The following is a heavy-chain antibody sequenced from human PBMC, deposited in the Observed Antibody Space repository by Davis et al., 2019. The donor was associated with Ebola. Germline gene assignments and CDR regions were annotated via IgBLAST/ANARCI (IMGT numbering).Heavy chain of an antibody. V-gene: IGHV3-49*04. CDR1: GFTFGDYA. D-gene: IGHD3-10*01. Sequence: GESLKISCTASGFTFGDYAMSWVRQAPGKGLEWVGFIRSKAYGGTTEYAASVKGRFTISRDDSKSIAYLQMNSLKTEDTAVYYCARDAVTMVQGVDIPIPGYFDYWGQGTLVTVSS. J-gene: IGHJ4*02. CDR2: IRSKAYGGTT. CDR3: ARDAVTMVQGVDIPIPGYFDY.